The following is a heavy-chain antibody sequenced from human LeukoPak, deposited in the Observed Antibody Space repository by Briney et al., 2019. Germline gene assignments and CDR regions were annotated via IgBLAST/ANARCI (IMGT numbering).Heavy chain of an antibody. CDR2: IIPIFGTA. Sequence: AVTVSCKASGGTFSSYTISWVRQGPGQGSEWMGGIIPIFGTANYAQKFQGRVTITADESTSTAYMELSSLRSEDTAVYYCARVLSGSYYFDYWGQGTLVTVSS. J-gene: IGHJ4*02. V-gene: IGHV1-69*13. CDR1: GGTFSSYT. CDR3: ARVLSGSYYFDY. D-gene: IGHD1-26*01.